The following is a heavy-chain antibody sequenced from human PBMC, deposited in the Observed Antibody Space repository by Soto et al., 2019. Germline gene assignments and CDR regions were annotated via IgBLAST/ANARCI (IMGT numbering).Heavy chain of an antibody. Sequence: EVQLLESGGGLVQPGGSLRLSCGVSGFTFTNYAMTWVRQTPREGLEWVSVINNSGSYTLYADSVKGRFTISRDNSKNTLWLQMNSLRADDTGIYYCAKDYYDHVWGTFDYWGQGSLVTVSA. CDR1: GFTFTNYA. J-gene: IGHJ4*02. D-gene: IGHD3-16*01. V-gene: IGHV3-23*03. CDR3: AKDYYDHVWGTFDY. CDR2: INNSGSYT.